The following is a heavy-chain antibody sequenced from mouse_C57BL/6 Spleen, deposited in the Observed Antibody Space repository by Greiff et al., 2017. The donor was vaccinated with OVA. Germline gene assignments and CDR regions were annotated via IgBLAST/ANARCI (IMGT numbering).Heavy chain of an antibody. V-gene: IGHV1-69*01. CDR2: IDPSDSYT. Sequence: VKLQQPGAELVMPGASVKLSCKASGYTFTSYWMHWVKQRPGQGLEWIGEIDPSDSYTNYNQKFKGKSTLTVDKSSSTAYMQLSSLTSEDSAVYYCARWGYGSRKDYWGQGTTLTVSS. D-gene: IGHD1-1*01. J-gene: IGHJ2*01. CDR3: ARWGYGSRKDY. CDR1: GYTFTSYW.